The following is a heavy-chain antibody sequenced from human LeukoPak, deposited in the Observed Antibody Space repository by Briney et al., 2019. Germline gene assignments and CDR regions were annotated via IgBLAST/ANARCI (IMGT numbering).Heavy chain of an antibody. CDR3: ARVGYTSGWFRN. V-gene: IGHV3-30*03. CDR1: GFSFNTYG. J-gene: IGHJ4*02. Sequence: SGGSLRLSCAASGFSFNTYGVHWVRQAPGKGLEWVALISYDGSKQYYADSVKDRFTISRDNSKNTLYLQMNSLRAEDTAVYYCARVGYTSGWFRNWGQGTLLTVSS. D-gene: IGHD6-19*01. CDR2: ISYDGSKQ.